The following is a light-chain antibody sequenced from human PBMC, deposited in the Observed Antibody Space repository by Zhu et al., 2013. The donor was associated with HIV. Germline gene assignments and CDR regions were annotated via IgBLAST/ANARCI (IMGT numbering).Light chain of an antibody. CDR3: LQSNSYPRT. Sequence: DIQMTQSPSSLSASVGDRVTITCRASQSISSYLNWYQQKPGKAPKLLIYAASSLQSGVPSRFSGSGSGTDFTLTISSLQPEDFATYYCLQSNSYPRTFGQGTRLEIK. J-gene: IGKJ2*02. V-gene: IGKV1-39*01. CDR1: QSISSY. CDR2: AAS.